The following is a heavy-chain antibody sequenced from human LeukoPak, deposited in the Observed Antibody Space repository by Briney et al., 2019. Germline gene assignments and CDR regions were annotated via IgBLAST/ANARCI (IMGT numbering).Heavy chain of an antibody. D-gene: IGHD3-22*01. CDR2: ITGRSTAI. V-gene: IGHV3-48*01. CDR3: AGGWDYFDTTGNYYDLDY. Sequence: PGGSPRLSCAASGFTFSSFRMNWVRQAPGKGLEWLSYITGRSTAIFYADSVKGRFSISRDNDTNSLYLQMSSLRVEDTAVYYCAGGWDYFDTTGNYYDLDYWGQGTLVTVSS. CDR1: GFTFSSFR. J-gene: IGHJ4*02.